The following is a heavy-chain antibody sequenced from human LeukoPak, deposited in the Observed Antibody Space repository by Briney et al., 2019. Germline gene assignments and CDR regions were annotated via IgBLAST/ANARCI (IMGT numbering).Heavy chain of an antibody. CDR3: ARQTLNFDWLLYLDY. J-gene: IGHJ4*02. V-gene: IGHV3-23*01. CDR1: GFTFSSYA. D-gene: IGHD3-9*01. Sequence: GGSLRLSCAASGFTFSSYAMSWVRQAPGKGLEWVSAISGSGGSTYYADSVKGRSTISRDNSKNTLYLQMNGLRAEDTAVYYCARQTLNFDWLLYLDYWGQGTLVTVSS. CDR2: ISGSGGST.